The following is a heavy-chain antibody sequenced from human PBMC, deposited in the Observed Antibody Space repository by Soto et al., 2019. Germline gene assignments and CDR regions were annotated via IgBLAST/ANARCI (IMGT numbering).Heavy chain of an antibody. CDR3: AKDTNFDWLSGYFDY. D-gene: IGHD3-9*01. CDR2: ISWNSGSI. V-gene: IGHV3-9*01. CDR1: GFTFDDYA. Sequence: GGSLRLSCAASGFTFDDYAMHWVRQAPGKGLEWVSGISWNSGSIGYADSVKGRFTISRDNAKNSLYLQMNSLRAEDTALYYCAKDTNFDWLSGYFDYWGQGTLVTVSS. J-gene: IGHJ4*02.